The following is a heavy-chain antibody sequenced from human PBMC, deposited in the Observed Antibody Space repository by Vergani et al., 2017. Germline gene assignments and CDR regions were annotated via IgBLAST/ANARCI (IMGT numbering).Heavy chain of an antibody. Sequence: QVQLVQSGAEVKKPGASVKVSCKASGYTFTSYGISWVRQAPGQGLDWMGWISADNGNTNYSQKLQGRVNMTTDTSTSTAYMELRSLISDDTAVYYCARDSHFSSGWYAPGDYWGQGTLVTVSS. D-gene: IGHD6-19*01. J-gene: IGHJ4*02. CDR1: GYTFTSYG. CDR3: ARDSHFSSGWYAPGDY. V-gene: IGHV1-18*01. CDR2: ISADNGNT.